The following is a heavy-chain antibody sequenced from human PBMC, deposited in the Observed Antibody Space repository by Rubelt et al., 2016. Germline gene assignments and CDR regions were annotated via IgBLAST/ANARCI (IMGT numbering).Heavy chain of an antibody. CDR3: AKEGTAKTSRYFDL. D-gene: IGHD2-21*02. J-gene: IGHJ2*01. Sequence: EVQLVESGGGLVQPGGSLRLSCTASDFTVSNNYMNWVRQAPGKGLEWVSVVYLGGETYYADSVEGRFTISRDNSKNTLDLQMNSLRPEDTAVYYCAKEGTAKTSRYFDLWGRGTPVTVSS. CDR2: VYLGGET. V-gene: IGHV3-66*02. CDR1: DFTVSNNY.